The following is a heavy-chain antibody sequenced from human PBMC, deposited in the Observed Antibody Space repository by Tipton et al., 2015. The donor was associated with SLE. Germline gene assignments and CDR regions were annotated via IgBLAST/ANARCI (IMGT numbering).Heavy chain of an antibody. Sequence: TLSLTCTVSGGSISSGDYYWSWIRQPPGKGLEWIGYIYYSGSTNYNPSLNSRVTISLDTSKNQFSLNLSSVTAADTAVYYCARDRFDSSGYTLFDSWGQGTLVTVSS. V-gene: IGHV4-30-4*01. CDR3: ARDRFDSSGYTLFDS. CDR2: IYYSGST. CDR1: GGSISSGDYY. J-gene: IGHJ4*02. D-gene: IGHD3-22*01.